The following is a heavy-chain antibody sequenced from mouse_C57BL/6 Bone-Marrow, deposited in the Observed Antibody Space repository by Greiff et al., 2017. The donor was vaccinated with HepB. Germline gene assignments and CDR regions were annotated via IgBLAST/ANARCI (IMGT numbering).Heavy chain of an antibody. D-gene: IGHD1-1*01. Sequence: QVQLQQSGAELARPGASVKLSCKASGYTFTSYGISWVKQRTGQGLEWIGEIYPRSGNNYYNEKFKGKATLTADKSSSTAYMELRSLTSEDSAVYFCARRGRYQAWFAYWGQGTLVTVSA. V-gene: IGHV1-81*01. J-gene: IGHJ3*01. CDR1: GYTFTSYG. CDR2: IYPRSGNN. CDR3: ARRGRYQAWFAY.